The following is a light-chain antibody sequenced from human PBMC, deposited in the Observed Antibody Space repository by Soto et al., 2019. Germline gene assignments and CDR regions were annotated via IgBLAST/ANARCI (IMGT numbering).Light chain of an antibody. J-gene: IGKJ2*02. CDR1: QNINTW. CDR3: QQYNTYPMCT. CDR2: HAS. V-gene: IGKV1-5*01. Sequence: DIQMTQSPSTLSASVGDRVTITCRASQNINTWLAWYQQKPGKAPKLLIHHASTLESGVPSRFSGSGSGTYFTLTISSLQPDDFATYYCQQYNTYPMCTFGQGTKLEIK.